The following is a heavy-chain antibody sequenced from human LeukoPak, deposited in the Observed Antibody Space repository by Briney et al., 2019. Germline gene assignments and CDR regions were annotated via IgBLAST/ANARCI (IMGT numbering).Heavy chain of an antibody. CDR2: INPNSGGT. J-gene: IGHJ6*03. D-gene: IGHD2-15*01. CDR3: ARDRAVAHLYYYMDV. CDR1: GYTFTGHY. Sequence: GASVKVSCKASGYTFTGHYMHWVRQAPGQGLEWMGWINPNSGGTNYAQKFQGRVTMTRDTSISTAYMELSRLRSDDTAVYYCARDRAVAHLYYYMDVWGKGTTVTVSS. V-gene: IGHV1-2*02.